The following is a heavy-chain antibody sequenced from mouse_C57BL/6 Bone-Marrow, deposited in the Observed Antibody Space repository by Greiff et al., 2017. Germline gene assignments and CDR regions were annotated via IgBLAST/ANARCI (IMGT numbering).Heavy chain of an antibody. CDR1: GYTFTSYW. D-gene: IGHD2-1*01. CDR2: IDPSDSYT. Sequence: VQLQQPGAELVMPGASVKLSCKASGYTFTSYWMHWVKQRPGQGLEWIGEIDPSDSYTNSNQKFKGKSTLTVDKSSSTAYMQLSSLTSEDSAVYYCARDYGNSAWFAYWGQGTLVTVSA. V-gene: IGHV1-69*01. CDR3: ARDYGNSAWFAY. J-gene: IGHJ3*01.